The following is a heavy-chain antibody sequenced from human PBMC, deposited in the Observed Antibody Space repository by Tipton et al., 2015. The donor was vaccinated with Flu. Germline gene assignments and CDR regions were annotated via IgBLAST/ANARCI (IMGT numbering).Heavy chain of an antibody. CDR1: GGSISSSSYY. Sequence: TLSLTFTVSGGSISSSSYYWGWIRQPPGKGLEWIRSIYYSGSTYYNPSLKSRVTISVDTSKNQFSLKLSSVTAADTAVYYCARDPIGGVTDKDAFDIWGQGTMVTVSS. J-gene: IGHJ3*02. V-gene: IGHV4-39*07. D-gene: IGHD2-21*02. CDR3: ARDPIGGVTDKDAFDI. CDR2: IYYSGST.